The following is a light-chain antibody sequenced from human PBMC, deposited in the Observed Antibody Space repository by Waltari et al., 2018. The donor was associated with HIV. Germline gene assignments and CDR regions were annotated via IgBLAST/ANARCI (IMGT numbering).Light chain of an antibody. Sequence: QSVLTQPPPVSVAPGQRVTIPCPGTSSNIGAGFAVHWYQQLPGTAPKLLIYGNSNRPSGVPDRFSGSKSGTSASLAITGLQAEDEADYYCQSYDSSLSGYVVFGGGTKLTVL. CDR3: QSYDSSLSGYVV. CDR1: SSNIGAGFA. V-gene: IGLV1-40*01. CDR2: GNS. J-gene: IGLJ2*01.